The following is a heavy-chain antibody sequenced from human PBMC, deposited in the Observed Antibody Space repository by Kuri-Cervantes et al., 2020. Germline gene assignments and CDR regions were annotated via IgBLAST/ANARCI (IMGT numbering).Heavy chain of an antibody. V-gene: IGHV3-13*01. CDR2: IGTAGDT. D-gene: IGHD3-22*01. J-gene: IGHJ4*02. CDR1: GFTFSSYD. Sequence: GESLKISCAASGFTFSSYDMHWVRQATGKGLEWVSAIGTAGDTYYPGSVKGRFTISRDNSKNTLYLQMNSLRAEDTAVYYCAKVPHIMSVPFYYDSSVPFDYWGQGTLVTVSS. CDR3: AKVPHIMSVPFYYDSSVPFDY.